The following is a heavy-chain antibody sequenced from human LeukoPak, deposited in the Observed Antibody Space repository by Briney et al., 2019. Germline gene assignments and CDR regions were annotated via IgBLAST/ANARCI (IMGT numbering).Heavy chain of an antibody. Sequence: SETLSLNCTVSGGSISSYYWTWIRQPAGNGREWIGRIYASGSTNYNPSLKSRVTMSVDTSKNKFSLKLSSVTAADTAVYYCARDLGSGSSRWRYFDFWGQGTLVTVSS. CDR1: GGSISSYY. J-gene: IGHJ4*02. V-gene: IGHV4-4*07. D-gene: IGHD6-13*01. CDR3: ARDLGSGSSRWRYFDF. CDR2: IYASGST.